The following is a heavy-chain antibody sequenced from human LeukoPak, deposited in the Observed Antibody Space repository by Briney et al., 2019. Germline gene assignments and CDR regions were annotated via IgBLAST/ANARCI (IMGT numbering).Heavy chain of an antibody. J-gene: IGHJ4*02. Sequence: ASVKVSCKASGYTFTSYGISWVRQAPGQGLEWMGWISAYNGNTNYAQRLQGRVTMTTDTSTSTAYMELRSLRSDDTAVYYCARVPVRPMQLVLPHFDYWGQGTLVTVSS. V-gene: IGHV1-18*01. CDR1: GYTFTSYG. CDR2: ISAYNGNT. CDR3: ARVPVRPMQLVLPHFDY. D-gene: IGHD6-13*01.